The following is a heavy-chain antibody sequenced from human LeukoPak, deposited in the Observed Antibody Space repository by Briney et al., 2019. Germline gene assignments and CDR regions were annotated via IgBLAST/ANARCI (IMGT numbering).Heavy chain of an antibody. CDR2: ISGSGGST. CDR1: GFTFSSYW. V-gene: IGHV3-23*01. Sequence: GGSLRLSCAASGFTFSSYWMSWVRQAPGKGLEWVSAISGSGGSTYYSDSVKGRFTISKDNSKNTLYLQMNGLRVEDTAFYYCAKSRAPWGQGTLVTVSS. J-gene: IGHJ1*01. CDR3: AKSRAP.